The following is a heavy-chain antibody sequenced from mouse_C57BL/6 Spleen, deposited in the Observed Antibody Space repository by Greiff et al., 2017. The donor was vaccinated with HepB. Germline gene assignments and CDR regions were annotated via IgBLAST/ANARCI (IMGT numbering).Heavy chain of an antibody. J-gene: IGHJ3*01. D-gene: IGHD2-3*01. CDR1: GYTFTSYW. V-gene: IGHV1-52*01. CDR3: ERGDGPAWFAY. Sequence: QVQLQQPGAELVRPGSSVKLSCKASGYTFTSYWMHWVKQRPIQGLEWIGNIDPSDSETHYTQKFKDKATFTVDQSSSTAYMQLSSLTSEDSAVYYCERGDGPAWFAYWGQGTMVTVAA. CDR2: IDPSDSET.